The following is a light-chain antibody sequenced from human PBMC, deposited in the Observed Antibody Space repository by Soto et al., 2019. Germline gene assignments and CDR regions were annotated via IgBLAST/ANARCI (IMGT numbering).Light chain of an antibody. V-gene: IGKV1-9*01. J-gene: IGKJ1*01. Sequence: DIQLTQSPSFLSASVGDRVTITCRASQGISSYLAWYQQKPGKAPKLLIYAASTLQSGVPSRFSGSGSGTEFTLTISSLQPEEFATYYCQQFNSYPRTFGQGTKVEIK. CDR1: QGISSY. CDR3: QQFNSYPRT. CDR2: AAS.